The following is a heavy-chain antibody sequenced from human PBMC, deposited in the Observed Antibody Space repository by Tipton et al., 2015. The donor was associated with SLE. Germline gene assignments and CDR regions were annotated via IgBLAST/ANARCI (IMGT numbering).Heavy chain of an antibody. J-gene: IGHJ6*02. CDR3: ARSRGVGGYDGRALGMYV. V-gene: IGHV5-51*03. CDR1: GYSFTNYW. Sequence: QSGAEVKKPGESLKISCKGSGYSFTNYWIGWVRQMPGKGLERMGIIYPGDSGTRYSTSFQGQCTIPAGKSISTAYLQWRSLKASDAAMYCCARSRGVGGYDGRALGMYVWGQGTTVPVSS. CDR2: IYPGDSGT. D-gene: IGHD5-12*01.